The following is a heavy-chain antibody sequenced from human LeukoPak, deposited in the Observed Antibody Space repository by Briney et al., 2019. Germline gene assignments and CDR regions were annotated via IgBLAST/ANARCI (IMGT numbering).Heavy chain of an antibody. CDR2: INSDGSST. CDR1: GFTFSSYW. V-gene: IGHV3-74*01. Sequence: TGGSLRLSCAASGFTFSSYWMHWVRQAPGKGLVWVSRINSDGSSTTYADSVKGRFTISRDNAKNTLYLQMNSLRAEDTAVYYCAKGSYYYGSGSYYNPQDYWGQGALVTVSS. D-gene: IGHD3-10*01. CDR3: AKGSYYYGSGSYYNPQDY. J-gene: IGHJ4*02.